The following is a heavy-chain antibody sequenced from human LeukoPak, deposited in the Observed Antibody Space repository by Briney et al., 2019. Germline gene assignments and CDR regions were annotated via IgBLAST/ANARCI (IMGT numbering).Heavy chain of an antibody. Sequence: PRGCLSLACAASGFTFSDYYMSWIRQAPGKGLEWVSYICDIGRTIYYADSVKGRFTISRDNAKNSVYLQMNNLGAEDTAVYYCARDRLGDYDHSGYFDMWGHGTLVTVSS. CDR3: ARDRLGDYDHSGYFDM. J-gene: IGHJ4*01. CDR2: ICDIGRTI. V-gene: IGHV3-11*01. D-gene: IGHD3-22*01. CDR1: GFTFSDYY.